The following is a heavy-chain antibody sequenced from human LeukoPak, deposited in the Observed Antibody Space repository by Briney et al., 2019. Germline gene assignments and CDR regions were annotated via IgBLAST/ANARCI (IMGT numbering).Heavy chain of an antibody. CDR2: ISSNGGST. J-gene: IGHJ4*02. V-gene: IGHV3-64*01. CDR1: GFTFSSYA. Sequence: GGSLRLSCAASGFTFSSYAMHWVRQAPGKGLEYVSAISSNGGSTYYANSVKGRFTISRDNAKNSLYLQMNSLRAEDTALYYCAKDTRWGSGSYYTPYFDYWGQGTLVTVSS. D-gene: IGHD3-10*01. CDR3: AKDTRWGSGSYYTPYFDY.